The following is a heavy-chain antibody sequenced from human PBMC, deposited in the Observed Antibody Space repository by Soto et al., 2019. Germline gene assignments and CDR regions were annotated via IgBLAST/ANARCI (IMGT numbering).Heavy chain of an antibody. CDR3: ARGLRAKDYYDSSGYSDY. J-gene: IGHJ4*02. Sequence: ALVKGSCKASGGTFTRDGISWVRRDPGQGLEWMGWISAYNGNTNYAQKLQGRVTMTTDTSTSTAYMELRSLRSDDTAVYYCARGLRAKDYYDSSGYSDYWGQGTLVTVSS. CDR2: ISAYNGNT. D-gene: IGHD3-22*01. CDR1: GGTFTRDG. V-gene: IGHV1-18*04.